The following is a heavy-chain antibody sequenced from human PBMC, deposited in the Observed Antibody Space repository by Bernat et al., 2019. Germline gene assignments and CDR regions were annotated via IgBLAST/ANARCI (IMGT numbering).Heavy chain of an antibody. CDR3: ARELRATVTKHYYYYGKED. D-gene: IGHD4-17*01. V-gene: IGHV3-30-3*01. CDR1: GFTFSSYA. J-gene: IGHJ6*02. CDR2: ISYDGSNK. Sequence: QVQLVESGGGVVQPGRSLRLSCAASGFTFSSYAMHWVRQAPGKGLEWVAVISYDGSNKYYADSVKGRFTISRDNSKNTLYLQMNSLRAEDTAVYYCARELRATVTKHYYYYGKEDWGQGTTDTVYS.